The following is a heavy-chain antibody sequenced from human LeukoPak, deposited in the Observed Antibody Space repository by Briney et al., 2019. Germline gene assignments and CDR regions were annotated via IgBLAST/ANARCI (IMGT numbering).Heavy chain of an antibody. CDR2: ISGSGGST. CDR3: AKAHRSGSYSAYFDY. D-gene: IGHD3-10*01. Sequence: GSPRLSCAASGFTFSSYAMSWVRQAPGKGLEWVSAISGSGGSTYYADSVKGRFTISRDNSKNTLYLQMNSLRAEDTAVYYCAKAHRSGSYSAYFDYWGQGTLVTVSS. J-gene: IGHJ4*02. V-gene: IGHV3-23*01. CDR1: GFTFSSYA.